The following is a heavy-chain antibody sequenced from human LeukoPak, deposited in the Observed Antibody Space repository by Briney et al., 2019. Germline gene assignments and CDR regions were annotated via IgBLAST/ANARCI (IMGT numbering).Heavy chain of an antibody. J-gene: IGHJ4*02. V-gene: IGHV4-34*01. CDR3: GGLDDYGDYETFDS. Sequence: PSETLSLTCAVYGGSFSGYYWSWIRQPPGKGLEWIGEINHSGSTNYNPSLKSRVTISVDTSKNQFSLKLSSVTAADTAVYYCGGLDDYGDYETFDSGGKETLVTVSS. D-gene: IGHD4-17*01. CDR2: INHSGST. CDR1: GGSFSGYY.